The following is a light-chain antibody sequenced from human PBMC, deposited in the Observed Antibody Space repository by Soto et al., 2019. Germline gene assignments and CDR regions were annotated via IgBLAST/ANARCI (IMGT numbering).Light chain of an antibody. V-gene: IGKV1D-12*01. CDR2: AAS. CDR3: QQANSFPRT. CDR1: QAISTW. Sequence: IQMTQSPSSVSASVGDRVTITCRESQAISTWLAWYQQKPGKAPKLLIYAASNLQTGVPSRFSGSGSGTDFTPIISSLQPEDFETSYCQQANSFPRTFGQGTKVEI. J-gene: IGKJ1*01.